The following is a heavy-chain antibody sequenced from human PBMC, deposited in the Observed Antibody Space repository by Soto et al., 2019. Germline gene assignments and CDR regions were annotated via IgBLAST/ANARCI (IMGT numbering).Heavy chain of an antibody. CDR2: INHSGST. D-gene: IGHD3-3*01. CDR1: GGSFSGYY. CDR3: ATVRRSIAIFGVVIKDAFDI. V-gene: IGHV4-34*01. Sequence: PSETLSLTCAVYGGSFSGYYWSWIRQPPGKGLELIGEINHSGSTNYNPSLKSRVTISVDTSKNQFSLKLSAVTAADTAVYYCATVRRSIAIFGVVIKDAFDIWGQGTMVTVSS. J-gene: IGHJ3*02.